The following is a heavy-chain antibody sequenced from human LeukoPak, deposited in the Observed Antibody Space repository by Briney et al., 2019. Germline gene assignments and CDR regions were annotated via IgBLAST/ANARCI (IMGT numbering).Heavy chain of an antibody. J-gene: IGHJ3*02. CDR3: ARVYSYDAFDI. Sequence: SETLSLTCAVSGYSISSGYYWGWLRQPPGKGLEWFGSIYHSGSTYYNPSLKSRVTISVDTSKNQFSLKLSSVTAADTAVYYCARVYSYDAFDIWGQGTMVTVSS. CDR1: GYSISSGYY. D-gene: IGHD5-18*01. CDR2: IYHSGST. V-gene: IGHV4-38-2*01.